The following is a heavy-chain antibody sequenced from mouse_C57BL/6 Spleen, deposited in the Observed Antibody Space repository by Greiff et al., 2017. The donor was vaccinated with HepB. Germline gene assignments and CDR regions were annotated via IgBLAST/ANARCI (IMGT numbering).Heavy chain of an antibody. D-gene: IGHD4-1*01. V-gene: IGHV1-50*01. CDR1: GYTFTSYW. Sequence: VQLQQSGAELVKPGASVKLSCKASGYTFTSYWMQWVKQRPGQGLEWIGEIDPSDSYTNYNQKFKGKATLTVDTSSRTAYMQLSSLTSEDSAVYYCARWDDYHAMDYWGQGTSVTVSS. J-gene: IGHJ4*01. CDR3: ARWDDYHAMDY. CDR2: IDPSDSYT.